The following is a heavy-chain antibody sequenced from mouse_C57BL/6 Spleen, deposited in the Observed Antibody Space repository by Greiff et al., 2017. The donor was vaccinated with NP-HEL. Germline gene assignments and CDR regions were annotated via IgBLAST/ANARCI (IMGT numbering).Heavy chain of an antibody. D-gene: IGHD2-5*01. V-gene: IGHV1-52*01. CDR3: ARKSNYEGDY. Sequence: QVQLQQPGAELVRPGSSVKLSCKASGYTFTSYWMHWVKQRPIQGLEWIGNIDPSDSETHYNQKFKDKATLTVDKSSSTAYMQLSSLTSEDSAVYYCARKSNYEGDYWGQGTSVTVSS. CDR2: IDPSDSET. CDR1: GYTFTSYW. J-gene: IGHJ4*01.